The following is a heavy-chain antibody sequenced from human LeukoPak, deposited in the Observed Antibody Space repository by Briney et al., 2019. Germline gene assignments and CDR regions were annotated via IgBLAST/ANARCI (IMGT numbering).Heavy chain of an antibody. Sequence: SETLSLTCAVYGGSFSGYYWSWIRQPPGKGLEWIGEINHSGSTNYNPSLKSRVTISVDTSKNQFSLKLSSVTAADTAVYYCASSNWNDVAYWGQGTLVTVSS. J-gene: IGHJ4*02. CDR3: ASSNWNDVAY. CDR2: INHSGST. D-gene: IGHD1-1*01. V-gene: IGHV4-34*01. CDR1: GGSFSGYY.